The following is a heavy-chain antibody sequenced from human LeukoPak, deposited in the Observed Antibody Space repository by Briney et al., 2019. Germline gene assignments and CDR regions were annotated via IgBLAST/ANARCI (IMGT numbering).Heavy chain of an antibody. Sequence: PSETLSLTCTVSGGSISSGGYYWSWIRQHPGKGLEWIGYIYYSGSTYYNPSLKSRVTISVDTSKNQFSLKPSSVTAADTAVYYCARAAHVVTAIGYWGQGTLVTVSS. CDR3: ARAAHVVTAIGY. V-gene: IGHV4-31*03. D-gene: IGHD2-21*02. CDR1: GGSISSGGYY. CDR2: IYYSGST. J-gene: IGHJ4*02.